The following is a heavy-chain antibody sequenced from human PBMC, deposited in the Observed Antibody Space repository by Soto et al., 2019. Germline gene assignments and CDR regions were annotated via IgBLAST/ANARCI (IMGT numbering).Heavy chain of an antibody. CDR1: RFTFSNAW. Sequence: EVQLVESGGGLVKPGGSLRLSCAASRFTFSNAWMSWVRQAPGKGLEWVGRIKSKTDGGTTDYAAPVKGRFTISRDDSKNTLYLQMNSLKTEDTAVYYCTTVHPDGGNYDAFDIWGQGTMVTVSS. CDR3: TTVHPDGGNYDAFDI. V-gene: IGHV3-15*01. D-gene: IGHD4-4*01. J-gene: IGHJ3*02. CDR2: IKSKTDGGTT.